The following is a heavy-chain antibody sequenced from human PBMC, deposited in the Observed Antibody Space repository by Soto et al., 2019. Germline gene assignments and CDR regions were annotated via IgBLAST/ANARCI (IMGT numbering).Heavy chain of an antibody. J-gene: IGHJ5*02. CDR1: GGSISSYY. CDR2: IYYSGST. V-gene: IGHV4-59*01. Sequence: PSETLSLTCTVSGGSISSYYWSWIRQPPGKGLEWIGYIYYSGSTNYNPSLKSRVTISVDTSKNQFSLKLSSVTAADTAVYYCARASIAAAGSRWFDPWGQGTLVTVSS. D-gene: IGHD6-13*01. CDR3: ARASIAAAGSRWFDP.